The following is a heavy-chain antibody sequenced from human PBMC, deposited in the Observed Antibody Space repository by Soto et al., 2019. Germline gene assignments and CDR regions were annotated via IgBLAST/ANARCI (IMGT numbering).Heavy chain of an antibody. CDR2: ISGSGSGT. J-gene: IGHJ6*02. CDR1: GFTFNSYA. CDR3: AKDIGDIVVMPPSISAYYALHV. Sequence: EVQLLESGGGLVQPGGSLRLSCGASGFTFNSYAVSWVRQAPGKGLQWVSTISGSGSGTYYADSVKGRFIISRDNSKNTLYLQMNSLSAEDTAVYFCAKDIGDIVVMPPSISAYYALHVWGQGTTVTVSS. V-gene: IGHV3-23*01. D-gene: IGHD2-15*01.